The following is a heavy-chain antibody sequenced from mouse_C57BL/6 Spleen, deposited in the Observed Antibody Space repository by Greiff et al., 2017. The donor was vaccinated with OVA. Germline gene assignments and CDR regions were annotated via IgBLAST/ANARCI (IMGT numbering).Heavy chain of an antibody. CDR3: AREGLRREGLAY. Sequence: QVQLQQSGAELVRPGASVKLSCKASGYTFTDYYINWVKQRPGQGLEWIARIYPGSGNTYYNEKFKGKATLTAEKSSSTAYMQLSSLTSEDSAVYFCAREGLRREGLAYWGQGTLVTVSA. J-gene: IGHJ3*01. D-gene: IGHD2-4*01. V-gene: IGHV1-76*01. CDR2: IYPGSGNT. CDR1: GYTFTDYY.